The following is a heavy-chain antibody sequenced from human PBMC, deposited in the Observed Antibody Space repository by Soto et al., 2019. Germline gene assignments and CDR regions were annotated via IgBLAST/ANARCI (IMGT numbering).Heavy chain of an antibody. CDR1: GYTLTEYL. V-gene: IGHV1-3*05. J-gene: IGHJ4*02. CDR2: INAGNSNT. Sequence: QVQLVQSGAEEKKPGASLKVSFKASGYTLTEYLLHWVRQAPGQRLEWMGWINAGNSNTKYSRNFQGRVTIITDTSANTAYMDLSSLTFEDTAVYYCARGVYGDPLDYWGQGTLVTVSS. D-gene: IGHD4-17*01. CDR3: ARGVYGDPLDY.